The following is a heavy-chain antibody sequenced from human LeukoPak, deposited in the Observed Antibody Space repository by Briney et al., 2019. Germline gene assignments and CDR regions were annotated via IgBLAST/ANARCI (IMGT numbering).Heavy chain of an antibody. CDR1: GFTFSGYW. CDR2: IKQDGSEK. V-gene: IGHV3-7*01. Sequence: PGGSLRLSCAASGFTFSGYWMSWVRQAPGKGLEWVANIKQDGSEKYYVDSVKGRFTISRDNAKNSLYLQMNSLRAEDTVVYYCVREFASWGQGTLVTVSS. J-gene: IGHJ5*01. CDR3: VREFAS.